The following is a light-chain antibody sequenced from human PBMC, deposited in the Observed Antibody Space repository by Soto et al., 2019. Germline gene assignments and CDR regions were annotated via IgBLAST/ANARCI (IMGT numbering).Light chain of an antibody. CDR3: LQDINYPWT. J-gene: IGKJ1*01. CDR2: DAS. CDR1: QGIGKY. V-gene: IGKV3-11*01. Sequence: EMVLTQSPATLSLSPGERATLSCRTSQGIGKYIAWYQQKPGQPPRLLIYDASIRAAGVPARFSGNGSRTDFTLTITSLEPEDFAVYYCLQDINYPWTFGQGTKVEIK.